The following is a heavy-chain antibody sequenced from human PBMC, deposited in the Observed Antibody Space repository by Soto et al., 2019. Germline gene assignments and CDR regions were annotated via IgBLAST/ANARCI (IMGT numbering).Heavy chain of an antibody. Sequence: PSETLPLTCTVSGGSISRYYWSWLRQPPGKGLEWIGYIYYSGSTNYNPSLKSRVTISVDTSKNQFSLKLSSVTAADTAVYYCARAWQYSSGFFDYWGQGTLVTVSS. CDR3: ARAWQYSSGFFDY. J-gene: IGHJ4*02. CDR1: GGSISRYY. D-gene: IGHD6-19*01. V-gene: IGHV4-59*01. CDR2: IYYSGST.